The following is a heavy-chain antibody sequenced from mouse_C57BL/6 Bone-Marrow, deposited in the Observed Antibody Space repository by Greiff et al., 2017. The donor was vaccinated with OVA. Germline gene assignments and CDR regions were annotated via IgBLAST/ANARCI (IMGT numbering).Heavy chain of an antibody. J-gene: IGHJ2*01. CDR2: ISSGGSYT. Sequence: EVKVVESGGDLVKPGGSLKLSCAASGFNFSSYGMSWVRQTPDKRLEWVATISSGGSYTYYPDSVKGRFTISRDNAKNTLYLQMSSLKSEDTAMYYCARSVVPFDYWGQGTTLTVSS. CDR3: ARSVVPFDY. D-gene: IGHD1-1*01. V-gene: IGHV5-6*01. CDR1: GFNFSSYG.